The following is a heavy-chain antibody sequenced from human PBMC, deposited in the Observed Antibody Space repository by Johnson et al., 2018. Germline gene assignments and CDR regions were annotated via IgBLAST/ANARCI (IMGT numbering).Heavy chain of an antibody. J-gene: IGHJ1*01. CDR1: EFTFSTYG. Sequence: QVQLVQSGGGVVQPGRSLRLSCAASEFTFSTYGMHWVRQAPGKGLEWVAVIWYDGSNKYYADSVKGRFTISRDNSKNTLYLQMNSLRAEDTAVDYCARARMPYGDYLEYFQHWGQGTLVTVSS. CDR2: IWYDGSNK. V-gene: IGHV3-33*01. CDR3: ARARMPYGDYLEYFQH. D-gene: IGHD4-17*01.